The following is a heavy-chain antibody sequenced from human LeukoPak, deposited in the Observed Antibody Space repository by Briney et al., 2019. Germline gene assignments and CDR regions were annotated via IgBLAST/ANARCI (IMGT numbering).Heavy chain of an antibody. J-gene: IGHJ6*03. D-gene: IGHD5-18*01. CDR1: GGSFSGYY. V-gene: IGHV4-34*01. CDR2: INHSGST. CDR3: ARVGKLYSYGSGGFYYYYYMDV. Sequence: SETLSLTCAVYGGSFSGYYWSWIRQPPGKGLEWIGEINHSGSTNYNPSLKSRVTISVETSKNQFSLKLSSVTAADTAVYYCARVGKLYSYGSGGFYYYYYMDVWGKGTTVTISS.